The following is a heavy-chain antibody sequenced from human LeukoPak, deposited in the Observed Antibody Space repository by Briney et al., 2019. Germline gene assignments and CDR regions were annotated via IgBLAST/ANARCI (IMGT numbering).Heavy chain of an antibody. CDR3: AKEPNSGSPLSWFDP. J-gene: IGHJ5*02. V-gene: IGHV3-30*18. CDR1: GFTFSSYG. D-gene: IGHD1-26*01. CDR2: ISYDGSNK. Sequence: PGGSLRLSCAASGFTFSSYGMHWVRQAPGKGLEWVAVISYDGSNKYYADSVKGRFTISRDNSKNTLYLQINSLRAEDTAVYYCAKEPNSGSPLSWFDPWGQGTLVTVSS.